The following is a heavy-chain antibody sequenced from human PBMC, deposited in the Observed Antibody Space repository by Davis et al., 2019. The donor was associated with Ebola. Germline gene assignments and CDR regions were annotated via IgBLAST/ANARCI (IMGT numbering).Heavy chain of an antibody. V-gene: IGHV4-34*01. D-gene: IGHD3-22*01. CDR3: NIVVIISHLSDY. CDR2: ISHSGSV. Sequence: MPSETLSPTCALYGGPFGDYYFNWFRLPPGKGLQWIGEISHSGSVKYNPSLRTRVIISAGSSNNQFSLKLHSVTATDTAVYYCNIVVIISHLSDYWGQGHLVTVSS. J-gene: IGHJ4*02. CDR1: GGPFGDYY.